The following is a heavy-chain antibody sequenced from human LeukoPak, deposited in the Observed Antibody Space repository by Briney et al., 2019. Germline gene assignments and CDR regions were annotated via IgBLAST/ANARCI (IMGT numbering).Heavy chain of an antibody. V-gene: IGHV1-2*02. Sequence: ASLTLSSKASGYTLTAYYIHWVRQAPGQGLEWMGWINPNSGGKSYAQKFQGRVTMTRDTSINTAYMEVNGLRSDDTAVYYCARVNAFSSLQLDYWGQGTPVTVTS. CDR2: INPNSGGK. J-gene: IGHJ4*02. CDR1: GYTLTAYY. CDR3: ARVNAFSSLQLDY. D-gene: IGHD2-15*01.